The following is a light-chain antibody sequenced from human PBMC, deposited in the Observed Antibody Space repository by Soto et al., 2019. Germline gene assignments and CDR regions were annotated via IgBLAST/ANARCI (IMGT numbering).Light chain of an antibody. CDR2: EVN. V-gene: IGLV2-23*02. J-gene: IGLJ1*01. CDR1: SSDVGNYNL. Sequence: QSVLTQPASVSGSPGQSITISCTGTSSDVGNYNLVSWYQQHPGKAPKLMIYEVNKRPSGVSNRFSGSKSGNTAFLTISGLQAEDEADYFCCSYTRSSTYVFGTGTRSPS. CDR3: CSYTRSSTYV.